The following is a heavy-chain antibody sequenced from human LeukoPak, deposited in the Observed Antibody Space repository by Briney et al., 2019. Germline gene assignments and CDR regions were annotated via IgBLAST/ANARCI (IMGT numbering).Heavy chain of an antibody. CDR3: ARMRSGPYYDFWSGYPNWFDP. CDR2: IYYSGST. D-gene: IGHD3-3*01. Sequence: SSETLSLTCTVSGGSISSYYWSWIRQPPGKGLEWIGYIYYSGSTNYNPSLKSRVTISVDTSKNQFSLKLSSVTAADTAVYYCARMRSGPYYDFWSGYPNWFDPWAREPWSPSPQ. V-gene: IGHV4-59*01. J-gene: IGHJ5*02. CDR1: GGSISSYY.